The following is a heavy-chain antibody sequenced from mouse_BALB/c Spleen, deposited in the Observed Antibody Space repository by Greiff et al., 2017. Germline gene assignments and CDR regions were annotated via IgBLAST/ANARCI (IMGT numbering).Heavy chain of an antibody. J-gene: IGHJ3*01. D-gene: IGHD1-1*01. Sequence: VQLQQSGPELVKPGASVRISCKASGYTFTSYYIHWVKQRPGQGLEWIGWIYPGNVNTKYNEKFKGKATLTADKSSSTAYMQLSSLTSEDSAVYFCARDAYYYGSSPPWFAYWGQGTLVTVSA. CDR3: ARDAYYYGSSPPWFAY. CDR1: GYTFTSYY. V-gene: IGHV1S56*01. CDR2: IYPGNVNT.